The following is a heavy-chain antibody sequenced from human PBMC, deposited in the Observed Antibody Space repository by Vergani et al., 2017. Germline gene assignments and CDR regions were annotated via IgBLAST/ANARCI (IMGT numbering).Heavy chain of an antibody. CDR3: ARPIVVVPAASRYYYYGMDV. CDR1: GGTFSSYA. J-gene: IGHJ6*02. D-gene: IGHD2-2*01. V-gene: IGHV1-69*13. Sequence: QVQLVQSGAEVKKPGSSVKVSCKASGGTFSSYAISWVRQAPGQGLEWMGRIIPIFGTANYAQKFQGRVTITADESTSTAYMELSSLRSEDTAVYYCARPIVVVPAASRYYYYGMDVWGQGTTVTVSS. CDR2: IIPIFGTA.